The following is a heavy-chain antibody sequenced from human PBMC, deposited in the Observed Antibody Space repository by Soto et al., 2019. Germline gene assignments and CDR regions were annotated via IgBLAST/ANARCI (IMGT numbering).Heavy chain of an antibody. D-gene: IGHD2-15*01. V-gene: IGHV1-18*03. CDR3: AGDLVLVVAASSAFDT. CDR2: ILGYNGNT. Sequence: QVQLVQSGAEVKKPGASVKVSCKASGYTFTSYGFIWVRQAPGQGREWMGWILGYNGNTNYAQKIQGRVTITTDTSKTTAYMELRGLGFDDFAYFCGAGDLVLVVAASSAFDTLCQG. CDR1: GYTFTSYG. J-gene: IGHJ3*02.